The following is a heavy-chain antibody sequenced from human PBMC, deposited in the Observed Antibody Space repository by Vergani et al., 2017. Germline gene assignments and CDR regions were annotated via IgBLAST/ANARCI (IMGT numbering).Heavy chain of an antibody. Sequence: EVQLLESGGGLVQPGGSLRLSCAASGFTFSSYAMSWVRQAPGKGLEWVSAISGSCGSTYYADTVKGRFTISRDNSKNTLYLQMNSLRAEDTAVYYCAKDDYYDSSGWGGGYWGQGTLVTVSS. CDR1: GFTFSSYA. J-gene: IGHJ4*02. CDR2: ISGSCGST. D-gene: IGHD3-22*01. CDR3: AKDDYYDSSGWGGGY. V-gene: IGHV3-23*01.